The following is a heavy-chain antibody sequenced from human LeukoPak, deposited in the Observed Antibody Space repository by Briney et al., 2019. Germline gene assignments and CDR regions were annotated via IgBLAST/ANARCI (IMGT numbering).Heavy chain of an antibody. D-gene: IGHD6-19*01. Sequence: GGSLRLSCAASGFTFSSYTMNWVRQAPGKGLEWVSSIDYDGGSGHYADSVKGRFTISRDNSNNTLFLHLNSLRGEDTAVYYCTRNSGWYGLSWGQGTLVTVSS. J-gene: IGHJ1*01. CDR3: TRNSGWYGLS. CDR2: IDYDGGSG. V-gene: IGHV3-23*01. CDR1: GFTFSSYT.